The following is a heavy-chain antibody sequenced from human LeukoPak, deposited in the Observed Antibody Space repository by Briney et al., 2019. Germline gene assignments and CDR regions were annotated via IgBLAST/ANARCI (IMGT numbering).Heavy chain of an antibody. V-gene: IGHV4-61*02. J-gene: IGHJ5*02. CDR2: IYTSGST. D-gene: IGHD2-15*01. Sequence: SQTLSLTCTVSGGSISSGSYYWSWIRQPAGKGLEWIGRIYTSGSTNYNPSLKSRVAISVDTSKNQFSLKLSSVTAADTAVYYCARDGAIVVVVAASNWFDPWGQGTLVTVSS. CDR1: GGSISSGSYY. CDR3: ARDGAIVVVVAASNWFDP.